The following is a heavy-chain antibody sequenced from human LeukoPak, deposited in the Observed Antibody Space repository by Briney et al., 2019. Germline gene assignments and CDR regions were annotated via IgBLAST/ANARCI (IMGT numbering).Heavy chain of an antibody. J-gene: IGHJ3*02. Sequence: GGSLRLSCAASGFTFSSYAMHWVRQAPGKGLEWVAVISYDGSNKYYADSVKGRFTISRDNSKNTLYLQMNSLRAEDTAVYYCAKEYLGGFDAFDIWGQGTMVTVSS. CDR3: AKEYLGGFDAFDI. D-gene: IGHD3-16*01. CDR1: GFTFSSYA. CDR2: ISYDGSNK. V-gene: IGHV3-30*04.